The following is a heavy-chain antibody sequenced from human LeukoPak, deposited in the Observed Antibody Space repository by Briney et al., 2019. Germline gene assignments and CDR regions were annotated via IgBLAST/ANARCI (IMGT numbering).Heavy chain of an antibody. CDR1: GGSISSHY. Sequence: PSETLSLTCTVSGGSISSHYWSWIRQPPGKGLEWIGYIYYSGSTNYNPSLKSRVTISVDTSKNQFSLKLSSVTAADTAVYYCARHRAGYCSSTSCSSGYYYGMDVWGQGTTVTVSS. CDR3: ARHRAGYCSSTSCSSGYYYGMDV. J-gene: IGHJ6*02. CDR2: IYYSGST. V-gene: IGHV4-59*08. D-gene: IGHD2-2*01.